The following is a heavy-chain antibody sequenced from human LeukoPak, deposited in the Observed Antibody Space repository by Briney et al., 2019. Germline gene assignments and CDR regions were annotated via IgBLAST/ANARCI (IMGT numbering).Heavy chain of an antibody. Sequence: GASVKVSCKASGYTFTSYGISWVRQAPGQGLEWMGWISAYNGNTNYAQKFQGRVTMTRNTSISTAYMELSSLRSEDTAVYYCASTDTAMVLENQDAFDIWGQGTTVTVSS. CDR3: ASTDTAMVLENQDAFDI. V-gene: IGHV1-18*01. J-gene: IGHJ3*02. CDR1: GYTFTSYG. CDR2: ISAYNGNT. D-gene: IGHD5-18*01.